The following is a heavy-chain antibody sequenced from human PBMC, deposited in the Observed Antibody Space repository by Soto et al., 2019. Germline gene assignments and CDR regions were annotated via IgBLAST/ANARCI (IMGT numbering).Heavy chain of an antibody. CDR3: ASRDDDQEDSSGYPFDY. Sequence: GASVKVSCKASGGTFSSYAISWVRQAPGQGLEWMGGIIPIFGTANYAQKFQGRVTITADESTSTAYMELSSLRSEDTAVYYCASRDDDQEDSSGYPFDYWGQGTLVTVSS. V-gene: IGHV1-69*13. D-gene: IGHD3-22*01. J-gene: IGHJ4*02. CDR1: GGTFSSYA. CDR2: IIPIFGTA.